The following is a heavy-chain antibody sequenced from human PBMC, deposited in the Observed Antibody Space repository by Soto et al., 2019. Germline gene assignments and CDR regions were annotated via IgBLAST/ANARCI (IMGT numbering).Heavy chain of an antibody. CDR1: GFTFSSYA. CDR3: AKDAGYCSSTSCYGGWFDP. V-gene: IGHV3-23*01. Sequence: EVQLLESGGGLVQPGGSLRLSCAASGFTFSSYAMSWVRQAPGKGLEWVSAISGSGGSTYYADSVKGRFTISRDNSKNTLNLQMNSLRAEDTAVYYCAKDAGYCSSTSCYGGWFDPWGQGTLVTVSS. J-gene: IGHJ5*02. CDR2: ISGSGGST. D-gene: IGHD2-2*01.